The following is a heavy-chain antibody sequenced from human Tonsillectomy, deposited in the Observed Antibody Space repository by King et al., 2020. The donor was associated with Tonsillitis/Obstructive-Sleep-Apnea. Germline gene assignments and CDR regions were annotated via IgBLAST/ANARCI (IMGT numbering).Heavy chain of an antibody. CDR3: ARERMGEATTTRGNYYYYYMDV. CDR2: IYYSGST. Sequence: QLQESGPGLVKPSETLSLTCTVSGDSVSSGVYYWSWIRQPPGKGLEWIGYIYYSGSTNYNPSLKSRVTISADTSRNQFSLNLRSVTAADTAVYYCARERMGEATTTRGNYYYYYMDVWGKGTTVTVSS. J-gene: IGHJ6*03. CDR1: GDSVSSGVYY. D-gene: IGHD5-12*01. V-gene: IGHV4-61*08.